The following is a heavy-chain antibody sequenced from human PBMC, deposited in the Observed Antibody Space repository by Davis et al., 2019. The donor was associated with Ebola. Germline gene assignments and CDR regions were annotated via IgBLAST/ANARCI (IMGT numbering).Heavy chain of an antibody. CDR1: GFTFSSYW. Sequence: PGGSLRLSCAASGFTFSSYWMHWVRQAPGKGLVWVSRINSDGSSTSYADSVKGRFTISRDNAKNTLYLQMNSLRAEDTAVYYCARDLAYNYYDSSGYYTGWFDPWGQGTLVTVSS. D-gene: IGHD3-22*01. J-gene: IGHJ5*02. CDR2: INSDGSST. CDR3: ARDLAYNYYDSSGYYTGWFDP. V-gene: IGHV3-74*01.